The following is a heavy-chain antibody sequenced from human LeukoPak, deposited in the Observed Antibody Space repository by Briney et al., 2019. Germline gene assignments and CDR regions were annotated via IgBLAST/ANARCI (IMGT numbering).Heavy chain of an antibody. V-gene: IGHV1-69*04. J-gene: IGHJ4*02. D-gene: IGHD2-15*01. CDR3: ASAYCSGGSCYSGGFDY. CDR1: GGTFSSYA. CDR2: IIPILGIA. Sequence: GASVKVSCKASGGTFSSYAISWVRQAPGQGLEWMGRIIPILGIANYAQKFKGRVTITADKSTSTAYMELSSLRSEDTAVYYCASAYCSGGSCYSGGFDYWGQGTLVTVSS.